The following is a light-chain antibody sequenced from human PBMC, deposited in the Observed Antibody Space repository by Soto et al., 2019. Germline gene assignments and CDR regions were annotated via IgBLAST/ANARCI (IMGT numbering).Light chain of an antibody. CDR1: QSISSY. V-gene: IGKV1-39*01. CDR2: AAS. Sequence: DIQMTQSPSSLSASVGDRVTITCRASQSISSYLNWYQQKPGKAPKLLNYAASSLQSGVPARFSGSGSGIDFTLTIISLQPEDFATYYCQQSYSTPRTFGQGTKVEIK. J-gene: IGKJ1*01. CDR3: QQSYSTPRT.